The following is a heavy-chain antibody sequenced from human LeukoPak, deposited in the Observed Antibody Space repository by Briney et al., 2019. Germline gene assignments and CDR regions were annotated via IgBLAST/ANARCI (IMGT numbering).Heavy chain of an antibody. Sequence: PSETLSLTCTVSGGSISSYYWSWIRQPPGKGLEWIGYIYYSGSTNYNPSLKSRVTISVDTSKNQFSLKLSSVTAADTPVYYCAVLLNYYNSSDYDDYYYYYYMDVWGKGTTVTVSS. CDR1: GGSISSYY. CDR2: IYYSGST. CDR3: AVLLNYYNSSDYDDYYYYYYMDV. J-gene: IGHJ6*03. V-gene: IGHV4-59*01. D-gene: IGHD3-22*01.